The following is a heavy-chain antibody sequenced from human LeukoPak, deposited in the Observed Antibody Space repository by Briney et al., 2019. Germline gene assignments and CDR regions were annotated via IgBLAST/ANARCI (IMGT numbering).Heavy chain of an antibody. CDR1: GGSISSRSYY. CDR2: IYYSGST. CDR3: ARVRLYGIAAAGTNYFDY. Sequence: SETLSLTCTVSGGSISSRSYYWDWIRQPPGKGLEWIGSIYYSGSTYYNPSLKSRVTISVDTSKNQFSLKLSSVTAEDTAVYYCARVRLYGIAAAGTNYFDYWGQGTLVTVSS. D-gene: IGHD6-13*01. V-gene: IGHV4-39*01. J-gene: IGHJ4*02.